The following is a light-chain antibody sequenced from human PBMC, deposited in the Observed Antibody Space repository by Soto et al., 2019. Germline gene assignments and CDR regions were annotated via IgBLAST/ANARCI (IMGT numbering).Light chain of an antibody. Sequence: DIQMTQSPSSVSASIGDRVTITCRARQIIGSWLAWYQQKPGIAPTLLIYAASSLQSGVPSRFSGSGSGSDFTLTITSLQAEDSATYYCQQANSFPFTFGPGTKVAIK. CDR1: QIIGSW. CDR2: AAS. CDR3: QQANSFPFT. J-gene: IGKJ3*01. V-gene: IGKV1-12*02.